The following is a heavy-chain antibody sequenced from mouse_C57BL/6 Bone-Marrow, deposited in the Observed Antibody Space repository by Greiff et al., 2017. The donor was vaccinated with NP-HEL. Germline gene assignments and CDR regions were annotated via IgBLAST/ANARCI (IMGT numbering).Heavy chain of an antibody. CDR2: IYPGDGDT. D-gene: IGHD2-12*01. CDR1: GYAFSSSW. Sequence: QVQLQQSGPELVKPGASVKISCKASGYAFSSSWMNWVKQRPGKGLEWIGRIYPGDGDTNYNGKFKGKATLTADKSSSTAYMQLSSLTSEDSAVYFCARSYSHSCSDYWGQGTSVTVSS. J-gene: IGHJ4*01. V-gene: IGHV1-82*01. CDR3: ARSYSHSCSDY.